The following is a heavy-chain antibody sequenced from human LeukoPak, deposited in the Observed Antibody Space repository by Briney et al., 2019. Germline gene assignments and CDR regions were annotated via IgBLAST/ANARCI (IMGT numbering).Heavy chain of an antibody. J-gene: IGHJ4*02. Sequence: GASVKVSCKASGGTFSSYAISWVRQAPGQGLEWMGVIIPMFGTANYAQKFQGRVTITADKSTTTAYMELSSLRSVDTAMYYCAGGLNTRLSDYWGQGTLVTVSS. D-gene: IGHD2-2*01. V-gene: IGHV1-69*06. CDR3: AGGLNTRLSDY. CDR1: GGTFSSYA. CDR2: IIPMFGTA.